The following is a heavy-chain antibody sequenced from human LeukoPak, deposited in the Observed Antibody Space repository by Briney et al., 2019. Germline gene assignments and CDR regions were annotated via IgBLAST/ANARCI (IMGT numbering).Heavy chain of an antibody. CDR1: GFTFRTYV. Sequence: PGGSLRLSCAASGFTFRTYVMHWVRQAPGKGLEWVSSISSSSSYIYYADSVKGRFTISRDNAKNSLYLQMNSLRAEDTAVYYCARTCSRYYDFWSGYYDAFDIWGQGTMVTVSS. V-gene: IGHV3-21*01. J-gene: IGHJ3*02. CDR2: ISSSSSYI. D-gene: IGHD3-3*01. CDR3: ARTCSRYYDFWSGYYDAFDI.